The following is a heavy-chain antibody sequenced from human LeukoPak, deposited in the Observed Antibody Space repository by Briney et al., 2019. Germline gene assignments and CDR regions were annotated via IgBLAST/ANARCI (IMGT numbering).Heavy chain of an antibody. Sequence: SETLSLIRTVSGGSISSHYWSWIRQPPGKGLEWISYVENYGRTECIPSLQSRVTLSVDTSKNQFSLKLNSVTAADTAVYYCARGVFGAYFDLWGQGTLVTVSS. CDR2: VENYGRT. CDR1: GGSISSHY. J-gene: IGHJ4*02. D-gene: IGHD3-10*01. V-gene: IGHV4-59*11. CDR3: ARGVFGAYFDL.